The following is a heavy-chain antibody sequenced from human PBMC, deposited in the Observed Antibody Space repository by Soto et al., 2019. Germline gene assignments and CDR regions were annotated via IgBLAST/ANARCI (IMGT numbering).Heavy chain of an antibody. V-gene: IGHV4-39*07. CDR3: ASAPGLYVWGSYRSKVYFDY. J-gene: IGHJ4*02. D-gene: IGHD3-16*02. CDR1: GASMNNTSYY. CDR2: IYFSGST. Sequence: PSETLSLTCTVSGASMNNTSYYWCWIRQSPGKGLGWIGTIYFSGSTFYNPSLKSRLTISIDRSKNQFSLRLSSVTAADTAVYYYASAPGLYVWGSYRSKVYFDYWGQGTLVTVSS.